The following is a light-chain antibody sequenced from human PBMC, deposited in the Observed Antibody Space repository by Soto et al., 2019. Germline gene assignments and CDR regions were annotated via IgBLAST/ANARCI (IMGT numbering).Light chain of an antibody. CDR1: QNINNY. Sequence: DIQMTQSPSSLSASVGDRVTITCRASQNINNYLNWYQQKPGKAPKLMIYAASTLQRGVPSRFSGSGSGTDFTLTISSLQPEDFATYYCQQSNSSPRTFGQGTKVEIK. CDR2: AAS. V-gene: IGKV1-39*01. J-gene: IGKJ1*01. CDR3: QQSNSSPRT.